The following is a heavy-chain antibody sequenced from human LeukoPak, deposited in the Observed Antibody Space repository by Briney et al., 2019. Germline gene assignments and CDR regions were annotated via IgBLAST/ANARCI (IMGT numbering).Heavy chain of an antibody. CDR2: IYYSGST. Sequence: SETLSLTCTVSGGSISSSSYYWGWIRQPPGKGLEWIGSIYYSGSTYYNPSLKSRVTISVDTSKNQFSLKLSSVAAADTAVYYCARQPMVRGVIFDYWGQGTLVTVSS. J-gene: IGHJ4*02. CDR1: GGSISSSSYY. CDR3: ARQPMVRGVIFDY. D-gene: IGHD3-10*01. V-gene: IGHV4-39*01.